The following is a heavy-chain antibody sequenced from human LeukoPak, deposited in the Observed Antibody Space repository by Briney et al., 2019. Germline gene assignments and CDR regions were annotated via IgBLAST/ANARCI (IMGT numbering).Heavy chain of an antibody. Sequence: PSEALSLICTVSGGSSSSYYWSWLRQQVGRGLEWIVRIYTSGDTNYNPSLKCRVSMSVDTSKNQFSLQLSSVTAADRAVYYCARGRGLLGYCSGGSCYPGAFDIWGQGTMVTVSS. CDR1: GGSSSSYY. CDR3: ARGRGLLGYCSGGSCYPGAFDI. CDR2: IYTSGDT. J-gene: IGHJ3*02. D-gene: IGHD2-15*01. V-gene: IGHV4-4*07.